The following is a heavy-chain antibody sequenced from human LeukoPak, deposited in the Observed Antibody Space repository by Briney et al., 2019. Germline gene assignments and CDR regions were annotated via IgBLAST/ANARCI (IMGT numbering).Heavy chain of an antibody. CDR3: STGSGHAFDI. V-gene: IGHV3-74*01. D-gene: IGHD3-10*01. CDR1: GFTFGSYW. J-gene: IGHJ3*02. Sequence: GGSLRLSCAASGFTFGSYWMHWVLQVPGKGLVWVSRINSDGSSTSYADSVKGRFTISRDNAKNTLYVQMNSLRAEDTAVYYCSTGSGHAFDIWGRGTMVTVSS. CDR2: INSDGSST.